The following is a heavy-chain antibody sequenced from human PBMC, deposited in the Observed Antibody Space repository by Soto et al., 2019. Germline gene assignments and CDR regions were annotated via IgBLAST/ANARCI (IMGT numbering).Heavy chain of an antibody. D-gene: IGHD2-8*01. CDR2: ISYGGSNK. J-gene: IGHJ5*02. CDR1: GFTFSSYA. Sequence: PSGGSLRLSCAASGFTFSSYAMHWVRQAPGKGLEWVAVISYGGSNKYYADSVKGRFTISRDNSKNTLYLQMNSLRAEDTAVYYCARSYDCTNGVCYFELGPWGQGTLVTVSS. CDR3: ARSYDCTNGVCYFELGP. V-gene: IGHV3-30-3*01.